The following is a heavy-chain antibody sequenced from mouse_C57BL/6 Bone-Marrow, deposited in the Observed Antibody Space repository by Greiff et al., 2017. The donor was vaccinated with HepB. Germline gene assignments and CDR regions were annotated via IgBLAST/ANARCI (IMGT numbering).Heavy chain of an antibody. D-gene: IGHD1-1*01. V-gene: IGHV2-2*01. CDR2: IWSGGST. Sequence: QVQLKQSGPGLVQPSQSLSITCTVSGFSLTSYGVHWVRQSPGKGLEWLGVIWSGGSTDYNAAFISRLSISKDNSKSQVFFKMNSLQADDTAIYYCARNFLYYYGSSFYAMDYRGQGTSVTVSS. CDR3: ARNFLYYYGSSFYAMDY. J-gene: IGHJ4*01. CDR1: GFSLTSYG.